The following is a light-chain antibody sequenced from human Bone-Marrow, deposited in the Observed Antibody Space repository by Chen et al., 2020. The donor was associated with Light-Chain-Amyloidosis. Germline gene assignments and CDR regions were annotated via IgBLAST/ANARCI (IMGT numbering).Light chain of an antibody. CDR3: QHYDSLLT. Sequence: EIVLTQSPGTLSLSPGESATVSCRASQSVSSSYVAWYQQKSGQAPRLLIHGESTRATGIPDRFSGRGSGTDFTLSITRVEAEDFAVYYCQHYDSLLTFGQGTRLDIK. V-gene: IGKV3-20*01. CDR2: GES. J-gene: IGKJ5*01. CDR1: QSVSSSY.